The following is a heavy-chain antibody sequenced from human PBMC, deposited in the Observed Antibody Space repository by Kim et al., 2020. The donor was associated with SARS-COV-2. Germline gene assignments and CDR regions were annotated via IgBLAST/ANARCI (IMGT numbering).Heavy chain of an antibody. J-gene: IGHJ2*01. D-gene: IGHD4-17*01. Sequence: SETLSLTCAVSGGSISSSNWWSWVRQPPGKGLEWIGEIYHSGSTNYNPSLKSRVTISVDKSKNQFSLKLSSVTAADTAVYYCAKLGHGDPGLRYFDLWGRGTLVTVSS. CDR2: IYHSGST. V-gene: IGHV4-4*02. CDR1: GGSISSSNW. CDR3: AKLGHGDPGLRYFDL.